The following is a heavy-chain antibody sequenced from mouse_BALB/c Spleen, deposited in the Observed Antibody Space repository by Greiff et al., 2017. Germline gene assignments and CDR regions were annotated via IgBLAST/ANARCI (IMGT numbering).Heavy chain of an antibody. J-gene: IGHJ2*01. CDR2: INPSSGYT. CDR3: AHYGNYFDY. V-gene: IGHV1-4*02. D-gene: IGHD2-1*01. Sequence: QVQLQQSAAELARPGASVKMSCKASGYTFTSYTMHWVKQRPGQGLEWIGYINPSSGYTEYNQKFKDKTTLTADKSSSTAYMQLSSLTSEDSAVYYCAHYGNYFDYWGQGTTLTVSS. CDR1: GYTFTSYT.